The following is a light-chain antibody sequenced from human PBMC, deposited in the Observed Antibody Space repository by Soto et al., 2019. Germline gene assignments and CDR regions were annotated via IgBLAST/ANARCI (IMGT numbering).Light chain of an antibody. J-gene: IGLJ2*01. CDR1: SSDVGGYNY. V-gene: IGLV2-11*01. Sequence: QSALTQPRSVSGSPGQSVTISCTGTSSDVGGYNYVSSYQQHPGKAPKLMIYDVSKRPSGVPDRFSGSKSGNTASLTISGLQAEDEADYYCCSYAGSYTFAVVFGGGTKLTVL. CDR2: DVS. CDR3: CSYAGSYTFAVV.